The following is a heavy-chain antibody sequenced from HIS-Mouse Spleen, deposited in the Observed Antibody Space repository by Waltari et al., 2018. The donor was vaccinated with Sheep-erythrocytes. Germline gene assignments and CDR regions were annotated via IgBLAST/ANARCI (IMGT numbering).Heavy chain of an antibody. CDR3: ALSVDLAGAFDI. J-gene: IGHJ3*02. V-gene: IGHV4-34*01. D-gene: IGHD6-19*01. CDR1: GWSFRGYY. CDR2: INHSGST. Sequence: QVQLQQWGAGLLKPSETLSLTCAVSGWSFRGYYWSWIRQPPGKGLEWIGEINHSGSTNYNPSLKSRVTISVDTSKNQFSLKLSSVTAADTAVYYCALSVDLAGAFDIWGQGTMVTVSS.